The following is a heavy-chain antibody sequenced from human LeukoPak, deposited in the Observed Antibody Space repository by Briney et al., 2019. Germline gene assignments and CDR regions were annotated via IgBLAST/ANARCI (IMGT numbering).Heavy chain of an antibody. J-gene: IGHJ6*02. Sequence: ASVKVSCKASGYTFTGYYMHWVRQAPGQGLEWMGWINPNSGGTNYAQKFQGRVTMTRDTSISTAYMELSRLRSDDTAVYYCARVLGYCTRCYGMDVWGQGTTVTVSS. CDR3: ARVLGYCTRCYGMDV. CDR2: INPNSGGT. V-gene: IGHV1-2*02. D-gene: IGHD2-8*01. CDR1: GYTFTGYY.